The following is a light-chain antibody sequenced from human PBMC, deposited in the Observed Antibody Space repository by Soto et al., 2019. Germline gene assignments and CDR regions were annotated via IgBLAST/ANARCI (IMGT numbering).Light chain of an antibody. V-gene: IGKV1D-13*01. CDR1: QGISSA. CDR2: DAS. J-gene: IGKJ5*01. CDR3: QQFNNYPT. Sequence: GERVTITCRASQGISSALAWYQQKPGKAPKLLIYDASSLESGVPSRFSGSGSGTDFTLTISSLQPEDFATYYCQQFNNYPTFGQGTRLEIK.